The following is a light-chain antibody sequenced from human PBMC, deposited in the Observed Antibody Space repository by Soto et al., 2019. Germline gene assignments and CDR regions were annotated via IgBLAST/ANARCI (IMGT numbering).Light chain of an antibody. CDR3: QQYKSFPYT. CDR2: KAS. CDR1: QGISDW. J-gene: IGKJ2*01. Sequence: DIQMTQSPSTLSASVGDRVTITCRASQGISDWMAWYQQKPGTAPKLLIYKASNLERGVPLRFRGSGSWTEFTLTINSLQPDDFATYYCQQYKSFPYTFGQGTKLEIK. V-gene: IGKV1-5*03.